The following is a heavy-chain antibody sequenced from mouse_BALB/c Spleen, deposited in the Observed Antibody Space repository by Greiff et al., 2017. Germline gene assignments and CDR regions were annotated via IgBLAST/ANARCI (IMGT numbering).Heavy chain of an antibody. J-gene: IGHJ3*01. Sequence: EVQLQQSGPDLVKPGASVKMSCKASGYTFTSYVMHWVKQKPGQGLEWIGYINPYNDGTKYNEKFNGKATLTSDNSSSTAYMQLSSLTSEDSAVYYCTRVGGDGAGFAYWGQGTLVTVSA. CDR2: INPYNDGT. CDR3: TRVGGDGAGFAY. V-gene: IGHV1-14*01. CDR1: GYTFTSYV. D-gene: IGHD2-13*01.